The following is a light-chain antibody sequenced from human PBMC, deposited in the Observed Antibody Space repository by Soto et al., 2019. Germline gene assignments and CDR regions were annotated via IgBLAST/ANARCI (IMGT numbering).Light chain of an antibody. J-gene: IGLJ3*02. CDR3: SSYTSSSLWV. Sequence: QSALTQPASVSGSPGQSITISCTGTSSDVGGYNYVSWYQQHPGKAPKLMIYEVSNRPSGVSNRFSGSKSGNTAFLTISGLQAEDEADYYCSSYTSSSLWVFGGGTKLTVL. V-gene: IGLV2-14*01. CDR2: EVS. CDR1: SSDVGGYNY.